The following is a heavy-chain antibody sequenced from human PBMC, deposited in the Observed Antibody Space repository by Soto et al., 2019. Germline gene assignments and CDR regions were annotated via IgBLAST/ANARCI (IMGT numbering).Heavy chain of an antibody. Sequence: ASVKVSCKASGGTFSSYGISWVRQAPGQGLEWMGWISAYNGNTNYAQKLQGRVTMTTDTSTSTAYMELRSLRSDDTAVYYCAREYGSGSRFDYWGQGTLVTVSS. J-gene: IGHJ4*02. CDR3: AREYGSGSRFDY. CDR2: ISAYNGNT. D-gene: IGHD3-10*01. V-gene: IGHV1-18*01. CDR1: GGTFSSYG.